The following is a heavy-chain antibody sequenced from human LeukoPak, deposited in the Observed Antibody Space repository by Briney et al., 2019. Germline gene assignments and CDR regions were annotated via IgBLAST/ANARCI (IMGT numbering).Heavy chain of an antibody. J-gene: IGHJ4*02. CDR3: ASLKGGSNFDY. D-gene: IGHD2-15*01. Sequence: PSETLSLTCAVYGGSFSGYYWSWIRQPPGKGLEWIGEINHSGSTNYNPSLKSRVTISVDTSKNQFSLKLSSVTAADTAVYYCASLKGGSNFDYWGQGTLVTVSS. CDR2: INHSGST. CDR1: GGSFSGYY. V-gene: IGHV4-34*01.